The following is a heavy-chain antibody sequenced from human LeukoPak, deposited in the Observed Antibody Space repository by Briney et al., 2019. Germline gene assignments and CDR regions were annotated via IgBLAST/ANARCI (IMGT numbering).Heavy chain of an antibody. V-gene: IGHV3-48*01. J-gene: IGHJ4*02. CDR3: ARGSTYYDSSGQVPFDY. CDR1: GFTFSSYS. D-gene: IGHD3-22*01. Sequence: GGSLRLSCAASGFTFSSYSMSWVRQAPGKGLEWGSYISGSSSTIYYADSVKGRFTISRDNGKNPLYLQMNSLRAEDTAVYYCARGSTYYDSSGQVPFDYWGQGTLVTVSS. CDR2: ISGSSSTI.